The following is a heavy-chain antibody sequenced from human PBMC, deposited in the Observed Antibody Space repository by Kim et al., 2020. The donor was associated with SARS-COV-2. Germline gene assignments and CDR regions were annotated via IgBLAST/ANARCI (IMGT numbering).Heavy chain of an antibody. Sequence: NYNPSLKSRVTISVDTSKNQFSLKLSSVTAADTAVYYCARVPVRATMDVWGQGTTVTVSS. CDR3: ARVPVRATMDV. D-gene: IGHD1-26*01. J-gene: IGHJ6*02. V-gene: IGHV4-34*01.